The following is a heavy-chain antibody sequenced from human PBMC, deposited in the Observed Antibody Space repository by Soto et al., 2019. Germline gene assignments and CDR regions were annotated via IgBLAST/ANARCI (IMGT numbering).Heavy chain of an antibody. CDR1: GFNFRSYA. CDR3: AKDEAGYSSGFPPPAINYFDY. Sequence: EVQLLESGGGLVQPGGSLSLSCAASGFNFRSYAMSWVRQAPGKGLECVSAISGSGGSTYYADSVKGRFTISRDNSKNTLYLQMNRLRAEDTSVYYCAKDEAGYSSGFPPPAINYFDYWGQGTLVTVSS. CDR2: ISGSGGST. J-gene: IGHJ4*02. V-gene: IGHV3-23*01. D-gene: IGHD6-19*01.